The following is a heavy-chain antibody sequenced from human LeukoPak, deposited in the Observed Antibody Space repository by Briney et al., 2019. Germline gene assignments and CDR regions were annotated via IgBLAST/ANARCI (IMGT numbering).Heavy chain of an antibody. J-gene: IGHJ4*02. Sequence: SETLSLTCTVSGGSISSGGYYWSWIRQPPGKGLEWIGHIYHSGSTYYNPSLKSRVTISVDRSKNQFSLKLSSVTAADTAVYYCARDPVDTAMAGFDYWGQGTLVTVSS. CDR1: GGSISSGGYY. V-gene: IGHV4-30-2*01. CDR3: ARDPVDTAMAGFDY. CDR2: IYHSGST. D-gene: IGHD5-18*01.